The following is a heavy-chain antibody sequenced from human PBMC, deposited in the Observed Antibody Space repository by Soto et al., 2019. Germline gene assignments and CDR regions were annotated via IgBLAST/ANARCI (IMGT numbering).Heavy chain of an antibody. CDR1: GGSISSGGYY. CDR2: IFYSGNT. V-gene: IGHV4-31*03. D-gene: IGHD2-15*01. Sequence: QVQLQESGPGLVKPSQTLSLTCTVSGGSISSGGYYWSWIRQHPGKGREWIGYIFYSGNTYYNPSLRSRVTISVDLSKNQFSLRVRSVTAADTAVYYCARDLSGLAAKDYYCGMDVWGQGTTVTVSS. J-gene: IGHJ6*02. CDR3: ARDLSGLAAKDYYCGMDV.